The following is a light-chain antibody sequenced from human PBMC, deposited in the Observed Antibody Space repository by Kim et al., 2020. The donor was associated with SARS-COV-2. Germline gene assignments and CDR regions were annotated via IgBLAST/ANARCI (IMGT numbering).Light chain of an antibody. CDR3: SSYEGSSTLI. J-gene: IGLJ2*01. CDR2: EVS. Sequence: GQSITVSCTGTSSDVGIYNLVSCYQQHPGKVPKVMIYEVSTRPSGVSTGFSASKSGNTAFLTIAGLQAEDEADYYCSSYEGSSTLIFGGGTQLTVL. CDR1: SSDVGIYNL. V-gene: IGLV2-23*02.